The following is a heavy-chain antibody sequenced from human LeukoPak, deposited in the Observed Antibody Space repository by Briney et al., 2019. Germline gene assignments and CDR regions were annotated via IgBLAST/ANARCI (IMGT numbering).Heavy chain of an antibody. CDR2: INWNGGST. Sequence: GGSLRLSCAASGFTFDDYGMSRVRQAPGKGLEWVSGINWNGGSTGYADSVKGRFTISRDNAKNSLYLQMNSLRAEDTALYYCARNGVVPAAYYYMDVWGKGTTVTVSS. D-gene: IGHD2-2*01. CDR3: ARNGVVPAAYYYMDV. J-gene: IGHJ6*03. CDR1: GFTFDDYG. V-gene: IGHV3-20*04.